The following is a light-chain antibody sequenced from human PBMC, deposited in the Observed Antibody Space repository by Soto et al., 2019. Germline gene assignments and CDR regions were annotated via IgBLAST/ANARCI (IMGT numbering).Light chain of an antibody. CDR1: RSVSRSI. Sequence: EIVLTQSPGTLSLSPGDRATLSCRASRSVSRSILAWYQQKPGQAPRLLFYGASSRATGIPDRFSGSGSGPDFTLTISRVEPEDFAVSYCHHYYGFPPYTFGQGTKLEIK. CDR2: GAS. CDR3: HHYYGFPPYT. J-gene: IGKJ2*01. V-gene: IGKV3-20*01.